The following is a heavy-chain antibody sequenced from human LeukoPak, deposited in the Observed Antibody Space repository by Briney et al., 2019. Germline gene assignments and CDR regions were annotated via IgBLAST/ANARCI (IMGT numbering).Heavy chain of an antibody. J-gene: IGHJ5*02. D-gene: IGHD2-8*01. CDR3: ARQIPRATKPNWFDP. Sequence: RGESLKISCKGSGYSFTSYWIGWVRQMPGKGLEWMGIIYPGDSDTRYSPSFQGQVTISADKSISTAYLQWSSLKASDTAMYYCARQIPRATKPNWFDPWGQGTLVTVSS. CDR2: IYPGDSDT. V-gene: IGHV5-51*01. CDR1: GYSFTSYW.